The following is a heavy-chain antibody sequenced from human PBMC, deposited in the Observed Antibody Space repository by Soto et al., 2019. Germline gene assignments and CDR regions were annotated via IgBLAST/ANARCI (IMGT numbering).Heavy chain of an antibody. J-gene: IGHJ4*02. CDR2: IYYSGST. CDR3: AGQHDGVSVTPRIDY. V-gene: IGHV4-39*01. Sequence: QLQLQESGPGLVQPSETLSLTCTVSGGPISSTSYFWGWIRQPPGKGVEWIGSIYYSGSTYYNPSLKCRVTLSVAPSKNQFSQKRRAVTAADTAVYYGAGQHDGVSVTPRIDYWGEGTLVTVSS. CDR1: GGPISSTSYF. D-gene: IGHD2-8*01.